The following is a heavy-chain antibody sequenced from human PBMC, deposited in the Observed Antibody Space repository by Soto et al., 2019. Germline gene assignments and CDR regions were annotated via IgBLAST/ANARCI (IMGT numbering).Heavy chain of an antibody. CDR1: VYIFTSYG. CDR3: TRGVYDSSGYLAY. D-gene: IGHD3-22*01. Sequence: XSVKVSCKASVYIFTSYGINWVRQAPGQGLEWMGWISVYNGNTNDAQKFQGRVTMTTDTSTTTAYMELRYLRSDDTAVYFCTRGVYDSSGYLAYWGQGTLVTVSS. J-gene: IGHJ4*02. V-gene: IGHV1-18*04. CDR2: ISVYNGNT.